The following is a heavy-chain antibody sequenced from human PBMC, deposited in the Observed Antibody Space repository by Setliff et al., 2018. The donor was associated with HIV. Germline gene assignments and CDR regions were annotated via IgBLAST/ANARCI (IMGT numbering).Heavy chain of an antibody. V-gene: IGHV4-38-2*01. CDR3: ARRNSGWYDAFDI. Sequence: TLSLTCAVSGSSISNGYYWGWIRQPPGKGLEWIGSIYHSGSTYYNPSLKSRVTISVDTSKNQFSLKLSSVTAADTAVYHCARRNSGWYDAFDIWGQGTMVTVSS. CDR2: IYHSGST. J-gene: IGHJ3*02. D-gene: IGHD6-19*01. CDR1: GSSISNGYY.